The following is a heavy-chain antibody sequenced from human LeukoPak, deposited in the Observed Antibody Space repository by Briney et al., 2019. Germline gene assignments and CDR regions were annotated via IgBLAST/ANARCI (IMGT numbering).Heavy chain of an antibody. CDR3: ARGGGYIYTPNDH. J-gene: IGHJ4*02. D-gene: IGHD5-18*01. Sequence: GGSLRLSCAASGFTFSSYFMNRVRQAPGKGLEWVSHITASGTAMFYADSVKGRFTISRDNAKNSLYLQMNSLRDEDTAVYYCARGGGYIYTPNDHWGQGTLVTVSS. CDR2: ITASGTAM. CDR1: GFTFSSYF. V-gene: IGHV3-48*02.